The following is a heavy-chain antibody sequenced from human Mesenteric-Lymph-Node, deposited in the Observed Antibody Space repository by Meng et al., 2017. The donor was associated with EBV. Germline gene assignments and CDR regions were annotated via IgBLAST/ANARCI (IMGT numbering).Heavy chain of an antibody. CDR3: ARGKTMVRGVTSDY. Sequence: QVQDEEWGAGLLKPSETLSLTCVVYGGSFSGYYCTWIRQPPGKGLEWIGEINHSGSTNYNPSLKSRVTISLDTSKNQFSLKLNSVTAADTAVYYCARGKTMVRGVTSDYWGQGTLVTVSS. CDR2: INHSGST. V-gene: IGHV4-34*01. D-gene: IGHD3-10*01. J-gene: IGHJ4*02. CDR1: GGSFSGYY.